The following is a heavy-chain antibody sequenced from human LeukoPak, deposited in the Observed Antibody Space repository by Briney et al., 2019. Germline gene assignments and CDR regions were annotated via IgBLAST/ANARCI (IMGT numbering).Heavy chain of an antibody. V-gene: IGHV4-39*02. CDR3: AREWGETYYYYYMDV. J-gene: IGHJ6*03. CDR1: GDSISTTSYF. Sequence: PSETLSLTCTVSGDSISTTSYFWAWVRQPPGGGLEWIASIYYSGTTYYKSSLKSRVMISIERSKNHFSLNMNSLTAADTAVYYCAREWGETYYYYYMDVWGKGTTVTISS. D-gene: IGHD1-26*01. CDR2: IYYSGTT.